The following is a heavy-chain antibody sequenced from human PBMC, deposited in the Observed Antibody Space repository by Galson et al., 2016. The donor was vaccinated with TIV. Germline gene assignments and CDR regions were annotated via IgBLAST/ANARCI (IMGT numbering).Heavy chain of an antibody. J-gene: IGHJ4*02. CDR2: IIPILGLT. Sequence: SVKVSCKASGGTFSSYGISWVRQAPGQGPECMGRIIPILGLTNYAQKFQGRVTITADTSTNIAYMELSSLRSEDTAVYFCAFTTTTITSVDYWGQGTLVTVSS. V-gene: IGHV1-69*04. CDR3: AFTTTTITSVDY. CDR1: GGTFSSYG. D-gene: IGHD4-11*01.